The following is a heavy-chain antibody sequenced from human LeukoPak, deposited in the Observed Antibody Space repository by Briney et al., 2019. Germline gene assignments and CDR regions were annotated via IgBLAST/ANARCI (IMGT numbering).Heavy chain of an antibody. J-gene: IGHJ4*02. CDR2: INPTSGYI. CDR1: GFTFTSYT. D-gene: IGHD3-10*01. Sequence: GGSLRLSCAASGFTFTSYTMNWVRQAPGKGLEWVSSINPTSGYIYYSDSVKGRFTISRDNAKKSFHLQMDSLRAEDTAVYYCARFVEAHTYYFDYWGQGTLVAVSS. CDR3: ARFVEAHTYYFDY. V-gene: IGHV3-21*01.